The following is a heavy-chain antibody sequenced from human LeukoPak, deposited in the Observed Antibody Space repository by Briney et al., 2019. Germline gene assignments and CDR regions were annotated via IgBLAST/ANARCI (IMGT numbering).Heavy chain of an antibody. Sequence: GGSLRLSCAASGFTVSNTYMSWVRQAPGKGLGWVSVIYTGVSTYYADSVKGPFALSRDNSKNTLYLQMNSPRGEATGVYYCARVRPHPIIDVWGKGTTVTVSS. V-gene: IGHV3-53*01. CDR1: GFTVSNTY. D-gene: IGHD6-6*01. CDR2: IYTGVST. CDR3: ARVRPHPIIDV. J-gene: IGHJ6*03.